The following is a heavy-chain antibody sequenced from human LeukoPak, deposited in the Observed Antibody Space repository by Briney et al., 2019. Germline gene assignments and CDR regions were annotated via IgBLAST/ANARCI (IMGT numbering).Heavy chain of an antibody. Sequence: SETLSLTSTVSGGSIGSFYWNWVRQPPGKGLEWIGYIYYSGTTNYNPPLKSRITMSVDTSKNQFSLNLNSVTAADTAVYYCAREGKGGSLQYWGQRTLVTVSS. D-gene: IGHD1-26*01. V-gene: IGHV4-59*01. J-gene: IGHJ4*02. CDR1: GGSIGSFY. CDR2: IYYSGTT. CDR3: AREGKGGSLQY.